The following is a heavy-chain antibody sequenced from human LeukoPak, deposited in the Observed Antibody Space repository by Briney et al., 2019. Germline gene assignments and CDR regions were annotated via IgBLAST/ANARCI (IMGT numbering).Heavy chain of an antibody. Sequence: GGSLRLSCAASGFTFSSYEMSWVRQAPGKGLECVSTIDYSGGSTYYADSVKGRFTISRDNSKNTLYMKMKSLRAEDTAIYYCAKVPYSDYGSGRPPFMDVWGQGTTVAVS. V-gene: IGHV3-23*01. CDR3: AKVPYSDYGSGRPPFMDV. CDR1: GFTFSSYE. D-gene: IGHD3-10*01. J-gene: IGHJ6*02. CDR2: IDYSGGST.